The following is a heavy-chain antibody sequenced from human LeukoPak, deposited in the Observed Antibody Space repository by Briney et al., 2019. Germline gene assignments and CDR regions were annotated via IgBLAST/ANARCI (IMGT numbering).Heavy chain of an antibody. V-gene: IGHV3-30-3*01. CDR3: ASPRRVVVTHEVDY. CDR1: GFTFSSYA. D-gene: IGHD2-21*02. J-gene: IGHJ4*02. Sequence: GGSLRLSCAASGFTFSSYAMHWVRQVPGKGLEWVAVISYDGSNKYYADSVKGRFTISRDNSKNTLYLQMNSLRAEDTAVYYCASPRRVVVTHEVDYWGQGTLVTVSS. CDR2: ISYDGSNK.